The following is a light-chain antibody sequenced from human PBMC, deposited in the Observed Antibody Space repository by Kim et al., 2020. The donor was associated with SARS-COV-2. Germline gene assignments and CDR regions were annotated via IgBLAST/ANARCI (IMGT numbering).Light chain of an antibody. V-gene: IGLV2-11*01. CDR1: SSDVGGYNY. Sequence: SALTQPRSVSGSPGQSVTISCTGTSSDVGGYNYVSWYQQHPGKAPKVMIYDVNKRRPGVPDRFSGSKSGNTASLTISGLQADDEADYYCCSYAGTYSWVFGGGTKLTVL. CDR3: CSYAGTYSWV. CDR2: DVN. J-gene: IGLJ3*02.